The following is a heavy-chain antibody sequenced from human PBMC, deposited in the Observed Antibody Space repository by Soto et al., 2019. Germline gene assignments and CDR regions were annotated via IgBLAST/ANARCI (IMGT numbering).Heavy chain of an antibody. CDR3: ARDRGGYDSSGYYYVGYDAFDI. J-gene: IGHJ3*02. CDR2: ITPIFGTA. CDR1: GGTFSSYA. V-gene: IGHV1-69*13. Sequence: SVKVSCKASGGTFSSYAISWVRQAPGQGLEWMGGITPIFGTANYAQKFQGRVTITADESTSTAYMELSSLRSEDTAVYYCARDRGGYDSSGYYYVGYDAFDIWGQGTMVTVSS. D-gene: IGHD3-22*01.